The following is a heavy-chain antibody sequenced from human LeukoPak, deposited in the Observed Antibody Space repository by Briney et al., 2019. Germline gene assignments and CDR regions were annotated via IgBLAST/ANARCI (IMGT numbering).Heavy chain of an antibody. J-gene: IGHJ3*02. CDR2: ISAYNGNT. D-gene: IGHD3-22*01. V-gene: IGHV1-18*01. Sequence: ASVKVSCKASGYTFTSYGISWVRQAPGQGLEWMGWISAYNGNTNYAQKLQGRVTMTTDTSTSTACMELRSLRSDDTAVYYCARNFGIVVVTSGAFDIWGQGTMVTVSS. CDR1: GYTFTSYG. CDR3: ARNFGIVVVTSGAFDI.